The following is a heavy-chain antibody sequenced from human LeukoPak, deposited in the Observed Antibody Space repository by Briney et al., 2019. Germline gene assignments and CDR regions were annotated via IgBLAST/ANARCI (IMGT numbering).Heavy chain of an antibody. V-gene: IGHV1-18*01. CDR1: GDTLTNYG. CDR3: ASWSRLAAAGRGFDD. Sequence: ASVKVSCKASGDTLTNYGITWGRQAPGQGLEWMGWISGYNGNTIYAQKLQGRVTMTTDTSTNTAYLELRSLRADDTAVFYCASWSRLAAAGRGFDDWGQGTLVTVSS. CDR2: ISGYNGNT. D-gene: IGHD6-13*01. J-gene: IGHJ4*02.